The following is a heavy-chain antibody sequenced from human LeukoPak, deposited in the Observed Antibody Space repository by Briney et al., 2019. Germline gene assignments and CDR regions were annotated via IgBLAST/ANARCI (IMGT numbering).Heavy chain of an antibody. CDR2: ISSNGGST. V-gene: IGHV3-64*01. J-gene: IGHJ4*02. CDR1: GFTFSSYA. Sequence: GGSLRLSCAASGFTFSSYAMHWVRQAPGKGLEYVSAISSNGGSTYYANSVKGRFTISRDNSKNTLYLQMGSLRAEDMAVYYCARDTYYYDSSGPLDYWGQGTLVTVSS. CDR3: ARDTYYYDSSGPLDY. D-gene: IGHD3-22*01.